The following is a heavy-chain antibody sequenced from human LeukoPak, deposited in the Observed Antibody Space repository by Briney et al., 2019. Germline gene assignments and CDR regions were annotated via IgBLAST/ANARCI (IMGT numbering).Heavy chain of an antibody. CDR2: IYYSGNT. CDR3: ASGYGDYWFDP. Sequence: PSETLSLTCTVSGGSINSYYWSWIRQPPGKGLEWIGYIYYSGNTNYNPSLKSRVSISIDTSKNQLSLQLSSVTAADTAVYYCASGYGDYWFDPWGQGTLVTVSS. J-gene: IGHJ5*02. CDR1: GGSINSYY. V-gene: IGHV4-59*01. D-gene: IGHD4-17*01.